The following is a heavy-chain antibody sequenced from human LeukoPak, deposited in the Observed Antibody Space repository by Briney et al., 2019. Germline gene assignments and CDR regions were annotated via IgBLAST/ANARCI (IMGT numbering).Heavy chain of an antibody. CDR1: GSTFSSYG. CDR3: AKDLRSGSPRYFSDY. J-gene: IGHJ4*02. Sequence: GGSLRLSCAASGSTFSSYGMHWVRQAPGKGLEWVAVIWYDGSNKYYADSVKGRFTISRDNSKRTLYLQKNSLRAEDTAVYYCAKDLRSGSPRYFSDYGGQGTLVTVYS. CDR2: IWYDGSNK. D-gene: IGHD3-3*01. V-gene: IGHV3-33*06.